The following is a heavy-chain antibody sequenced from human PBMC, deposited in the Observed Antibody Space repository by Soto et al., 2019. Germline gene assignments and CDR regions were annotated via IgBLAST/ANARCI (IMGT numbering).Heavy chain of an antibody. Sequence: ASVKVSCKASGYTFTSYGISWVRQAPGQGLEWMGWISAYNGNTNYAQKLQGRVTMTTDTSTSTAYMELRSLRSEDTAVYYCATELISGSQIIRSLEAFDIWGQGTMVTVSS. V-gene: IGHV1-18*01. D-gene: IGHD6-25*01. CDR2: ISAYNGNT. CDR1: GYTFTSYG. CDR3: ATELISGSQIIRSLEAFDI. J-gene: IGHJ3*02.